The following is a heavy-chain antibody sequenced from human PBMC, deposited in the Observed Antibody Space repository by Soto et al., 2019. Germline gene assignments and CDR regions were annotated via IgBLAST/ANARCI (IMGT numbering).Heavy chain of an antibody. CDR2: ISYDGSNK. CDR3: AKVIVKSSSSWYGGCDY. D-gene: IGHD6-13*01. Sequence: QVQLVESGGGVVQPGRSLRLSCAASVFTFSSYGMHWVRQAPGKGLEWVAVISYDGSNKYYADSVKGRFTISRDNSKNTLYLQMNSLRAEDTAVYYCAKVIVKSSSSWYGGCDYWGQGTLVTVSS. CDR1: VFTFSSYG. V-gene: IGHV3-30*18. J-gene: IGHJ4*02.